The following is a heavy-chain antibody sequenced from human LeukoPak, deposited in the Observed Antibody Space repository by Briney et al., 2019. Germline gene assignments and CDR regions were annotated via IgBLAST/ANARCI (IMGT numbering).Heavy chain of an antibody. J-gene: IGHJ4*02. V-gene: IGHV3-49*04. CDR3: TRDLVYCGGDCYSNY. Sequence: GGSLRLSCTASGFTFGDYAMSWVRQAPGKGLESVGFIRSKAYGGTTEYAASVKGRFTISRDDSKSIAYLQMNSLKTEDTAVYYCTRDLVYCGGDCYSNYWGQGTLVTVSS. CDR2: IRSKAYGGTT. D-gene: IGHD2-21*02. CDR1: GFTFGDYA.